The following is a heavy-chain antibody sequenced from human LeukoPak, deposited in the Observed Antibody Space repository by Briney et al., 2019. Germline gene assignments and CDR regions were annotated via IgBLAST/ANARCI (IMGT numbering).Heavy chain of an antibody. Sequence: GASVKVSCKASGYTFSSYHIHWVRQAPGQGLEWMGIINPSGGSTSYVQKFQGRVTMTRDTSTSTVHVELSSLRSEDTAVYYCARDGQEYDTGFFDYWGQGTLVTVSS. CDR1: GYTFSSYH. CDR2: INPSGGST. CDR3: ARDGQEYDTGFFDY. V-gene: IGHV1-46*01. J-gene: IGHJ4*02. D-gene: IGHD1-1*01.